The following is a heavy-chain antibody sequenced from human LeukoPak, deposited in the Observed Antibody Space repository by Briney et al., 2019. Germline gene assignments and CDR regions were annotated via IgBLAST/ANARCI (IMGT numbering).Heavy chain of an antibody. CDR3: ARTDRTVYSSFDY. CDR1: GGSISSYY. J-gene: IGHJ4*02. CDR2: IYYSGST. Sequence: SETLSLTCTVSGGSISSYYWSWIRQPPGKGLEWIGYIYYSGSTNYNPSLKSRVTISVDTSKNQFSLKLSSVTAADTAVYYCARTDRTVYSSFDYWGQGNLVTVSS. D-gene: IGHD6-13*01. V-gene: IGHV4-59*01.